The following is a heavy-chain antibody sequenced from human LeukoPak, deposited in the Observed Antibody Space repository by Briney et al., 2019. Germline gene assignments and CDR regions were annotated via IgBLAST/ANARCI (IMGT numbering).Heavy chain of an antibody. CDR3: AKGIYDMDV. V-gene: IGHV3-23*01. CDR1: GFTFSSYA. J-gene: IGHJ6*02. Sequence: GGSLRLSCAASGFTFSSYAMSWVRQAPGKGLEWVSPISGSSRSTYYADSVKGRFAISRDNSKNTLYLQMNSLRAEDTAVYFCAKGIYDMDVWGQGTTVTVSS. CDR2: ISGSSRST.